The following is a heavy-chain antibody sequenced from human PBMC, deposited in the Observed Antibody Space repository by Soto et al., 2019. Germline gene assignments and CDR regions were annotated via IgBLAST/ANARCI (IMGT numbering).Heavy chain of an antibody. CDR2: IYYSGST. J-gene: IGHJ1*01. CDR3: ARVLGSSWRGRAEYFQH. Sequence: SETLSLTCTVSGGSISSYYWSWIRQPPGKGLEWIGYIYYSGSTNYNPSLKSRVTISVDTSKNQFSLKLSSVTAADTAVYYCARVLGSSWRGRAEYFQHWGQGTLVTVS. CDR1: GGSISSYY. V-gene: IGHV4-59*01. D-gene: IGHD6-13*01.